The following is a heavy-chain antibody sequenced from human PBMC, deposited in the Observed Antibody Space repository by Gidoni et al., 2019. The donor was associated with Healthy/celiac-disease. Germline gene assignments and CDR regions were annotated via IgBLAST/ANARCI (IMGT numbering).Heavy chain of an antibody. Sequence: EVQLLESGGGLVQPWGSLRLSCAASGFPFSSYAMSWVRQAPGEGLEWVSAISGSGGSTYYADSVKGRFTISRDNSKNTLYLQMNSLRAEDTAVYYCAKGRVGYGDSDAFDIWGQGTMVTVSS. CDR3: AKGRVGYGDSDAFDI. CDR2: ISGSGGST. CDR1: GFPFSSYA. V-gene: IGHV3-23*01. D-gene: IGHD4-17*01. J-gene: IGHJ3*02.